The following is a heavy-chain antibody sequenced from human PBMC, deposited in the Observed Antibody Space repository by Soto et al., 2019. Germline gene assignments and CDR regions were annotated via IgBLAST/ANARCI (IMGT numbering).Heavy chain of an antibody. CDR1: GGSFSGYY. CDR3: ARGPKLRYFDWLRSFDP. V-gene: IGHV4-34*01. CDR2: INHSGST. D-gene: IGHD3-9*01. J-gene: IGHJ5*02. Sequence: SETLSLTCAVYGGSFSGYYWSWIRQPPGKGLEWIGEINHSGSTNYNPSLKSRVTISVDTSKNQFSLKLSSVTAADTAVYYCARGPKLRYFDWLRSFDPWGQGTLVTVSS.